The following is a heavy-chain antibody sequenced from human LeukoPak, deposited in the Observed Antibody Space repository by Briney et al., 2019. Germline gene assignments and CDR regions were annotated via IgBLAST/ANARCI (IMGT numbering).Heavy chain of an antibody. V-gene: IGHV4-59*01. D-gene: IGHD6-19*01. CDR2: IYYSGST. Sequence: SETLSLTCTVAGGSISSYYWSWIRQPPGKGLEWIGYIYYSGSTNYNPSLKSRVTISVDTSKNQFSLKLSSVTAADTAVYYCARHGYSSGSLVWFDPWGQGTQVTVSS. J-gene: IGHJ5*02. CDR3: ARHGYSSGSLVWFDP. CDR1: GGSISSYY.